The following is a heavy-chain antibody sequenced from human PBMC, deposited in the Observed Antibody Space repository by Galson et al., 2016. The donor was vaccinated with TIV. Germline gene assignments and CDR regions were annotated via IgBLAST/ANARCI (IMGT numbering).Heavy chain of an antibody. V-gene: IGHV1-8*02. CDR1: GYTFTSYH. D-gene: IGHD4-17*01. CDR2: MNPNSGNT. J-gene: IGHJ4*02. Sequence: SVKVSCKASGYTFTSYHINWVRQATGQGLEWMGWMNPNSGNTGYAQKFRGRVTMTRNTSVRTAYMELSSLRSEDTAVYYWARSGDYGDYWGQGTLVTVSS. CDR3: ARSGDYGDY.